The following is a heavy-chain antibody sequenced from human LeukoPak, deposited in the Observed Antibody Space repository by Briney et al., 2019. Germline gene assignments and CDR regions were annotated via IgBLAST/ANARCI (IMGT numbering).Heavy chain of an antibody. D-gene: IGHD6-13*01. Sequence: GGSLRLSCAASGFTFSDYYMSWIRQAPGKGLEWVSYISSSSSYTNYADSVKGRFTISRDNAKNSLYLQVNSLRAEDTAMYYCARDWVAAPGRWDFDYWGQGTLVTVSS. CDR1: GFTFSDYY. V-gene: IGHV3-11*05. CDR3: ARDWVAAPGRWDFDY. CDR2: ISSSSSYT. J-gene: IGHJ4*02.